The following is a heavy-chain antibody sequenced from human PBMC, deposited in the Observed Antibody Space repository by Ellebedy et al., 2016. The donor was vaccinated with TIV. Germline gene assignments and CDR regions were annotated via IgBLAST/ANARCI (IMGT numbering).Heavy chain of an antibody. CDR3: AKDLDSSSSSGFDY. CDR1: GFTFGNHA. V-gene: IGHV3-23*05. CDR2: IYHIGVGT. J-gene: IGHJ4*02. Sequence: PGGSLRLSCAASGFTFGNHAINWVRQAPGKGLEWVSTIYHIGVGTYYGDSVKGRFSISRDNSKNTVFLQMDSLRPEDTATYYCAKDLDSSSSSGFDYWGQGALVIVSS. D-gene: IGHD6-6*01.